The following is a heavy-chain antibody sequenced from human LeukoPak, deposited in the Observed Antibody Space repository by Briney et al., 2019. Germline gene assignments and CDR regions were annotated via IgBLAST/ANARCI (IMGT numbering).Heavy chain of an antibody. V-gene: IGHV5-51*01. Sequence: GESLKISCKASGYSFTSYWIGWVRQMPGKGLEWMGIIYPGDSDTRYSPSFQGQVTISADKSISTAYLQWSSLKASDTAMYYCARPGYCTNGVSYNGRDSPFDYWGQGTLVTVSS. J-gene: IGHJ4*02. CDR2: IYPGDSDT. CDR1: GYSFTSYW. CDR3: ARPGYCTNGVSYNGRDSPFDY. D-gene: IGHD2-8*01.